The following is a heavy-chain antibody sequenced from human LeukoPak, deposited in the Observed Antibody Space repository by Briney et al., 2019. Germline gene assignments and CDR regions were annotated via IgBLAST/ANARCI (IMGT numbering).Heavy chain of an antibody. Sequence: PGGSLRLSCTASGFTFDDYVMNWFRQAPGKGLEWVGFIRTKTYGGTTEYAVSVKGRLTISRDDSESIAYLQMNSLQTEDTAVYYCTRDSGSGSYRFDYWGQGNLVTVSS. V-gene: IGHV3-49*03. D-gene: IGHD3-10*01. J-gene: IGHJ4*02. CDR2: IRTKTYGGTT. CDR1: GFTFDDYV. CDR3: TRDSGSGSYRFDY.